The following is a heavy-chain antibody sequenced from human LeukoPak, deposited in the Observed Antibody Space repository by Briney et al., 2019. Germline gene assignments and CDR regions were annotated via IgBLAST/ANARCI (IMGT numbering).Heavy chain of an antibody. CDR1: GGSISSSSYY. J-gene: IGHJ4*02. D-gene: IGHD2-21*01. CDR3: ARHFVTYPHYFDY. CDR2: IYYNGVT. Sequence: PSETLSLTCTVSGGSISSSSYYWGWIRQPPGRGLEWIGSIYYNGVTYYTPSLRSRVSISVDTPKNQFFLKLRSVTAADTAVYYCARHFVTYPHYFDYWGQGTLVTVSS. V-gene: IGHV4-39*01.